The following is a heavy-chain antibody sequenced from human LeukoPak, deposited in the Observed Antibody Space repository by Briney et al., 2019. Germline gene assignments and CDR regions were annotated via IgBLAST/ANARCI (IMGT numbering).Heavy chain of an antibody. J-gene: IGHJ4*02. CDR3: AKAMPFVVVPAALFDY. CDR2: ISGRGGST. CDR1: GFTLSSHA. V-gene: IGHV3-23*01. Sequence: GGSLRLSCVASGFTLSSHAAGWVRQAPGKGLEWVSAISGRGGSTYYADSVKGRFTISRDNSKNTLYLQMNSLRAEDTAVYYCAKAMPFVVVPAALFDYWGQGTLVTVSS. D-gene: IGHD2-2*01.